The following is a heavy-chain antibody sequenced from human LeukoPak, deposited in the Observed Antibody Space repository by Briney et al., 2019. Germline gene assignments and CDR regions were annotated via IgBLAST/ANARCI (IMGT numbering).Heavy chain of an antibody. CDR1: GASISSYY. Sequence: SETLSLTCTVSGASISSYYWTWIRQPAGKGLEWIGRIHTSGNTNYSPSLKSRVTMSVDTSKNQFSLKLSSVTAADTAVYYCARAMIAARRYYYGMDVWGQGTTVTVSS. D-gene: IGHD3-22*01. CDR3: ARAMIAARRYYYGMDV. CDR2: IHTSGNT. J-gene: IGHJ6*02. V-gene: IGHV4-4*07.